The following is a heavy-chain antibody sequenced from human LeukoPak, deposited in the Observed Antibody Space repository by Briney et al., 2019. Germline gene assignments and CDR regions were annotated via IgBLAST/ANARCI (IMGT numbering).Heavy chain of an antibody. D-gene: IGHD3-10*01. CDR1: GGSISSYY. J-gene: IGHJ4*02. Sequence: SETLSLTCTVSGGSISSYYWSWIRRPPGKGLEWIGYIYYSGSTNYNPSLKSRVTISVDTSKNQFSLKLSSVTAADTAVYYCARDRVTILDYWGQGTLVTVSS. CDR3: ARDRVTILDY. V-gene: IGHV4-59*01. CDR2: IYYSGST.